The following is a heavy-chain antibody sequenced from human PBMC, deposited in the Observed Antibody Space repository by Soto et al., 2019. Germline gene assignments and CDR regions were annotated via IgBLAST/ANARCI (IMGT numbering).Heavy chain of an antibody. CDR1: GFTFGSYA. D-gene: IGHD1-7*01. CDR2: VSYDGSTK. CDR3: ANRPYDWNYHF. V-gene: IGHV3-30*18. J-gene: IGHJ4*02. Sequence: GGSLRLSCTASGFTFGSYAMHCVRQAPDKGLEWVAVVSYDGSTKHYVDSVRGRFTISRDNSKSTLYLQMNSLRADDTAVYYCANRPYDWNYHFWGQGTLVTVSS.